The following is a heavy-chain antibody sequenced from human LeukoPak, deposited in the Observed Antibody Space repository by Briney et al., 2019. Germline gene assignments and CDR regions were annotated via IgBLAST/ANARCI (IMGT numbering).Heavy chain of an antibody. CDR1: GFTFSNYA. D-gene: IGHD6-13*01. CDR3: AKEHMAAAVYYFDY. CDR2: INPSSGST. J-gene: IGHJ4*02. Sequence: GGSLRLSCAASGFTFSNYAMSWVRQAPGKGLEWVSSINPSSGSTYYADSVKGRFTISGDNSKNTLYLQMNSLRAGDTAVYYCAKEHMAAAVYYFDYWGQGTLVTVSS. V-gene: IGHV3-23*01.